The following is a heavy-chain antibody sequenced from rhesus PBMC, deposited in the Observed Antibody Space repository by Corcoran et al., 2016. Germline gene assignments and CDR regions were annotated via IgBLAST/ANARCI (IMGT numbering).Heavy chain of an antibody. D-gene: IGHD1-1*01. CDR3: ARKIVTRAGYYFDY. CDR1: GGSFISNY. Sequence: QVQLQESGPGRVKPSETLSLTCAVSGGSFISNYWSWIRQPPGKGLEWIGRIYGSGGITNYNPSLKSRVTISKDTSKNQFSLKLSSVTAADTAVYYCARKIVTRAGYYFDYWGQGVLVTVSS. J-gene: IGHJ4*01. CDR2: IYGSGGIT. V-gene: IGHV4-160*01.